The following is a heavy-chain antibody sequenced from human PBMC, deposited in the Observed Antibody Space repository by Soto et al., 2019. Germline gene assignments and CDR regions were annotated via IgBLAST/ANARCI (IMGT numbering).Heavy chain of an antibody. V-gene: IGHV1-18*01. Sequence: GASVKVSCKASGYTFTSYGISWVRQAPGQGLEWMGWISAYNGNTNYAQKLQGRVTMTTDTSTSTAYMELRSLRSDDTAVYYCARLSEDVVWGNWFDPWGQGTQVTVSS. J-gene: IGHJ5*02. CDR3: ARLSEDVVWGNWFDP. CDR1: GYTFTSYG. CDR2: ISAYNGNT. D-gene: IGHD3-16*01.